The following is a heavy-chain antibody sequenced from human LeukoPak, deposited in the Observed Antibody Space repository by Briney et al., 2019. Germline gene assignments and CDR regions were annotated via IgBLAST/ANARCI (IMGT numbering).Heavy chain of an antibody. CDR2: ISYTGNT. D-gene: IGHD6-19*01. V-gene: IGHV4-59*01. Sequence: SETLSLTCTVSGGSISTYYWSWIRQPPGKGLEWIGYISYTGNTNYNPSLKSRVTISVDASKNQFSLKLTSVTAADTAVYYCVRHTTSGWYQVVYWGQGTLVTVSS. J-gene: IGHJ4*02. CDR3: VRHTTSGWYQVVY. CDR1: GGSISTYY.